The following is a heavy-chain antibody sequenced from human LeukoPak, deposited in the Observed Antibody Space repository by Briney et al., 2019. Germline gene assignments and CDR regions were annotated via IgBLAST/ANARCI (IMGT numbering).Heavy chain of an antibody. CDR3: ASSGLLWFGELYYFDY. D-gene: IGHD3-10*01. Sequence: GGSLRLSCAASGFTFSSYWMSWVRQAPGKGLEWVANIKQDGSEKYYVDSVKGRFTISRDNAKNSLYLQMNSLRAEDTAVYYCASSGLLWFGELYYFDYWGQGTLVTVSS. CDR1: GFTFSSYW. CDR2: IKQDGSEK. V-gene: IGHV3-7*01. J-gene: IGHJ4*02.